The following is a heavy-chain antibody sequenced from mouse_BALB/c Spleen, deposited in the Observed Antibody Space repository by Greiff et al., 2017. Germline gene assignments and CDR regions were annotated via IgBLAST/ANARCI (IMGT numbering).Heavy chain of an antibody. D-gene: IGHD2-12*01. CDR2: IYPGDGDT. V-gene: IGHV1-80*01. J-gene: IGHJ4*01. CDR1: GYAFSSYW. Sequence: QVQLQQSGAELVRPGSSVKISCKASGYAFSSYWMNWVKQRPGQGLEWIGQIYPGDGDTNYNGKFKGKATLTADKSSSTAYMQLSSLTSEDSAVYFCACWAYDVYYAMDYWGQGTSVTVSS. CDR3: ACWAYDVYYAMDY.